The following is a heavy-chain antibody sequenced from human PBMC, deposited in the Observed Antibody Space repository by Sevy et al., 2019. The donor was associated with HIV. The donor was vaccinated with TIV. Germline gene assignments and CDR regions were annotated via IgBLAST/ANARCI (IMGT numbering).Heavy chain of an antibody. D-gene: IGHD3-3*01. CDR2: ISGSGGST. V-gene: IGHV3-23*01. CDR3: AKQPLWSGKLFDY. J-gene: IGHJ4*01. CDR1: GFTFSSFA. Sequence: GGSLRLSCAASGFTFSSFAMRWVRQAPGKGLEWVSAISGSGGSTYYADSVKGRFTISRDNSKNTLYLQMNSLRAEDTAVYYCAKQPLWSGKLFDYWGQGTLVTVSS.